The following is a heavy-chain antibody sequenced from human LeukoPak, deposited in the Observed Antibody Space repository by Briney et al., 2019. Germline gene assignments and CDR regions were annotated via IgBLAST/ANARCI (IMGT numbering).Heavy chain of an antibody. J-gene: IGHJ4*02. CDR2: ISYDGSSK. Sequence: GGSLRLSCAASGFTFSNYGMHWVRQAPGKGLEWVAAISYDGSSKYYVDSVKGRFTISRDNSKNTLYLQMNSLRAEDMAVYYCAKAKSSTVTTSFDYWGQGTLVTVSS. V-gene: IGHV3-30*18. CDR1: GFTFSNYG. CDR3: AKAKSSTVTTSFDY. D-gene: IGHD4-17*01.